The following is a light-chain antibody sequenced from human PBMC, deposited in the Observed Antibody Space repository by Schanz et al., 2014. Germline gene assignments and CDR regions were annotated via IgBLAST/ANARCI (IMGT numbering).Light chain of an antibody. CDR3: MQGSHWPQT. CDR1: QSLLHSDGKTY. J-gene: IGKJ1*01. V-gene: IGKV2-29*03. CDR2: EVS. Sequence: DIVMTQSPLSLPVTPGEPASISCRSSQSLLHSDGKTYLCWYLQKPGQPPQLLMSEVSNRFSGVPDRFSGSGSGTDFTLTISRVEAEDVGVYYCMQGSHWPQTFGQGTKVELK.